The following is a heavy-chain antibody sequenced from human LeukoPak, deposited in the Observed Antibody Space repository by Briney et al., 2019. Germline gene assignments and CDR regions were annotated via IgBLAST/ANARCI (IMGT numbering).Heavy chain of an antibody. CDR1: GYTFSTSW. CDR2: IKKDGSET. CDR3: ARGRYSGTTYYFDY. J-gene: IGHJ4*02. Sequence: GGSLRLSCAASGYTFSTSWMSWVRQVPGKGLEWVANIKKDGSETYYVDSVKGRFTISRDNAKNSLYLQMNSLRAEDTAMYYCARGRYSGTTYYFDYWGQGTLVTVSS. D-gene: IGHD5-12*01. V-gene: IGHV3-7*03.